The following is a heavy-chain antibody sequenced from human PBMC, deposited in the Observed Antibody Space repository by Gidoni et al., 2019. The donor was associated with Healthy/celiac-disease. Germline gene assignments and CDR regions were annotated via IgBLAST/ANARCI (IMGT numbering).Heavy chain of an antibody. Sequence: QVTLRESGPALVKPTQTLTLTCTFSGFSLSTSGMCLSWSRQPPGKALEWLALIDWDDDKYYSTSLKTRLTISKDTSKNQVVLTMTNMDPVDTATYYCARIDYYGSGSPGAYYYYMDVWGKGTTVTVPS. J-gene: IGHJ6*03. D-gene: IGHD3-10*01. CDR2: IDWDDDK. CDR1: GFSLSTSGMC. V-gene: IGHV2-70*01. CDR3: ARIDYYGSGSPGAYYYYMDV.